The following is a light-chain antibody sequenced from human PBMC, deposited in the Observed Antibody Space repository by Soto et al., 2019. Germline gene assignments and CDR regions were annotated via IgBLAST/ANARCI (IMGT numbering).Light chain of an antibody. J-gene: IGKJ2*01. V-gene: IGKV3-20*01. CDR3: QQYGSPPYT. Sequence: EIVLTQSPGTLSLSPGERATLSCRASQSVSGSFLAWYQQKPGQAPRLLIYGASTRATGIPDRFGGSGSGKDFTLTISRLEPEDFAVYYCQQYGSPPYTFGPGTKLEIK. CDR2: GAS. CDR1: QSVSGSF.